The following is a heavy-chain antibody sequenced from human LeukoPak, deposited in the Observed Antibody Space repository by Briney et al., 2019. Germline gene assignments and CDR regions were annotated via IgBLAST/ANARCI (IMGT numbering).Heavy chain of an antibody. D-gene: IGHD2-2*01. V-gene: IGHV4-34*01. CDR2: INHNEST. J-gene: IGHJ4*02. CDR3: ARQGGCSSTSCHDY. Sequence: SETLSLPCGVYGGSFSGYYWRWIRQPPGKGREGMGEINHNESTHYNPSLKSRVTISVDTSKNQFSLKLSCVTAADTAVYYCARQGGCSSTSCHDYWGQGTLVTVSS. CDR1: GGSFSGYY.